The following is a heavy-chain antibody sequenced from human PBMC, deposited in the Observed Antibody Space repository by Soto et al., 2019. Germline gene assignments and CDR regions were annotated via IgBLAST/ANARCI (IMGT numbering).Heavy chain of an antibody. V-gene: IGHV1-69*02. CDR3: ARAGDCSGGSCYDTPFDY. J-gene: IGHJ4*02. D-gene: IGHD2-15*01. Sequence: SVKVSCKASGGTFSSYTISWVRQAPGQGLEWMGRIIPILGIANYAQKFQGRVTITADKSTSTAYMELSSLRSEDTAVYYCARAGDCSGGSCYDTPFDYWGQGTLVTVSS. CDR1: GGTFSSYT. CDR2: IIPILGIA.